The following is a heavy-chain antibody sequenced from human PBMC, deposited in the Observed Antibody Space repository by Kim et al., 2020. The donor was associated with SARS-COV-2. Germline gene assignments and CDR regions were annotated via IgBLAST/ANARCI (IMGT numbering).Heavy chain of an antibody. CDR2: IKQDGSEK. V-gene: IGHV3-7*03. CDR3: ARAYCSSTSCHQANDAFDI. D-gene: IGHD2-2*01. CDR1: GFTFSSYW. Sequence: GGSLRLSCAASGFTFSSYWMSWVRQAPGKGLEWVANIKQDGSEKYYVDSVKGRFTISRDNAKNALYLQMNSLRAEDTAVYYCARAYCSSTSCHQANDAFDIWGQGTMVTVSS. J-gene: IGHJ3*02.